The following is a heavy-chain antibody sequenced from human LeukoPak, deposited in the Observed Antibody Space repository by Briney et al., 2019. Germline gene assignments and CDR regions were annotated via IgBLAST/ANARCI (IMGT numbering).Heavy chain of an antibody. D-gene: IGHD6-13*01. CDR1: GFTFSSYS. CDR3: AKDHSGIAAAGHYYYYYMDV. J-gene: IGHJ6*03. V-gene: IGHV3-21*01. Sequence: GGSLRLSCAASGFTFSSYSMNWVRQAPGKGLEWVSYMSSSTSYKYYADSVKGRFTISRDNAKNSLYLLMNSLRAEDTAVYYCAKDHSGIAAAGHYYYYYMDVWGKGITVTVSS. CDR2: MSSSTSYK.